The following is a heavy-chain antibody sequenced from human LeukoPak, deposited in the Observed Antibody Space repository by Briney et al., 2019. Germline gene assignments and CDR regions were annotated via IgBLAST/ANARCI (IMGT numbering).Heavy chain of an antibody. CDR3: ARDPPAAMGYYFDY. D-gene: IGHD2-2*01. CDR2: IYYSGST. Sequence: PSETLSLTCTVSGGSISSYYWSWIRQPPGKGLEWIGYIYYSGSTNYNPSLKSRVTMSVDTPKNQFSLKLSSVTAADTAVYYCARDPPAAMGYYFDYWGQGTLVTVSS. J-gene: IGHJ4*02. V-gene: IGHV4-59*12. CDR1: GGSISSYY.